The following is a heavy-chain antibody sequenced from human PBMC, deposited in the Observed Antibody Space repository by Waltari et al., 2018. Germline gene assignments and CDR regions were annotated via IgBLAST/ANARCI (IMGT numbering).Heavy chain of an antibody. J-gene: IGHJ4*02. V-gene: IGHV3-21*01. CDR2: ISSTGTYT. D-gene: IGHD7-27*01. CDR1: GFTFSSYS. Sequence: EVKLVESGGGLVKPGGSLRVSCAASGFTFSSYSMHWVRQAPGKGLEWISSISSTGTYTHYADSVKGRFTISRDNAKNSLYLQMNSLRADDTGVYWCATGGWGFYLDNWGQGTLVTFSS. CDR3: ATGGWGFYLDN.